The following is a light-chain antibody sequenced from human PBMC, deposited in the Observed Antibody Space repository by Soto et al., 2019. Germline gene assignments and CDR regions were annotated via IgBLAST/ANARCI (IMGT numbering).Light chain of an antibody. J-gene: IGKJ1*01. CDR3: QHYNRYWT. V-gene: IGKV1-5*03. Sequence: DIQMTQSPSTLSASVGDRFTMTCRASQSISTWLAWYQQKPGKAPKLLIYKASTLKSGVPSRFSGSGSGTEFTLTISSLQPDDFATYYCQHYNRYWTFGQGTKVDI. CDR1: QSISTW. CDR2: KAS.